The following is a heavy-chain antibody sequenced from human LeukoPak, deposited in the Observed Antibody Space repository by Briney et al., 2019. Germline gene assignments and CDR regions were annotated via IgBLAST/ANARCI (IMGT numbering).Heavy chain of an antibody. J-gene: IGHJ4*02. V-gene: IGHV3-30*04. CDR2: ISYDGSNK. Sequence: GGSLRLSCAASGFTFSSYAMHWVRQAPGKGLEWVAVISYDGSNKYYADSVKGRFTISRDNSKNTLYLQMNGLRAEDTAVYYCARDSSRYSSSWCLSYWGQGTLVTVSS. CDR1: GFTFSSYA. CDR3: ARDSSRYSSSWCLSY. D-gene: IGHD6-13*01.